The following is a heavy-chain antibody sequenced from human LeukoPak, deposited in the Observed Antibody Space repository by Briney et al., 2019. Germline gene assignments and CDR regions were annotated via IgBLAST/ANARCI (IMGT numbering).Heavy chain of an antibody. CDR2: ISYDGSNK. D-gene: IGHD3-22*01. V-gene: IGHV3-30*18. CDR1: GFTFSSYA. CDR3: AKVGSYHDFDY. J-gene: IGHJ4*02. Sequence: GGSLRLSCAASGFTFSSYAMHWVRQAPGKGLEWVALISYDGSNKYYADSVKGRFTISRDNSKDTLYLQMNSLREEDTAVYYCAKVGSYHDFDYWGQGTLVTVSS.